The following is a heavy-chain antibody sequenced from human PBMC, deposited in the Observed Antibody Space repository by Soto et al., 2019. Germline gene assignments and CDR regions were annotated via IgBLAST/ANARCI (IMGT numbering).Heavy chain of an antibody. V-gene: IGHV4-59*01. CDR1: DGSISSYY. D-gene: IGHD2-15*01. CDR3: ARDKGASGGEFDV. J-gene: IGHJ3*01. Sequence: PLSVTCAVSDGSISSYYWSWILQPPGKGLECIGYIYYSGTTNYNPSLKSRVTMSVDTSKNQFSLKLSSVTAADTAVYYCARDKGASGGEFDVWGQGTPVTVSS. CDR2: IYYSGTT.